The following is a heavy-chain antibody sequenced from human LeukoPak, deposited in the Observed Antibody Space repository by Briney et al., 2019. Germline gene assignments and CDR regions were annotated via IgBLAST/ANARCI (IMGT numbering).Heavy chain of an antibody. Sequence: KPSETLSLTCAVYGGSFSGYYWSWIRQPPGKGLEWIGEINHSGSTNYNPSLKSRVTISVDTSKNQFSLKLSSVTAADTAVYYCARRGSRLYYYYYGMDVWGQGTTVTVSS. V-gene: IGHV4-34*01. CDR3: ARRGSRLYYYYYGMDV. CDR1: GGSFSGYY. J-gene: IGHJ6*02. CDR2: INHSGST. D-gene: IGHD6-25*01.